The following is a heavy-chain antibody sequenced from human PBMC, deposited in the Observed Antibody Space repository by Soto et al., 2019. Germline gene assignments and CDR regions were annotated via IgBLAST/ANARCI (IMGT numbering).Heavy chain of an antibody. Sequence: QVQLVQSGAEVKKPGSSVKVSCKASGGTFSSHVFNWVRQAPGQGLEWMGGIIPILDTTDYAQKFQGRVTFTADESTSTVYMELSSLTSEDTAVYYCASGGTTVNRRFDFWGQGTLVTVSS. J-gene: IGHJ4*02. CDR3: ASGGTTVNRRFDF. CDR2: IIPILDTT. V-gene: IGHV1-69*01. D-gene: IGHD4-4*01. CDR1: GGTFSSHV.